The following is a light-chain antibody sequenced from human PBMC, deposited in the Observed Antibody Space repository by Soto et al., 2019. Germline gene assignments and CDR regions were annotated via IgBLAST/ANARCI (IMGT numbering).Light chain of an antibody. V-gene: IGKV1-5*03. CDR1: QSISGG. CDR3: QQYNDYVWT. J-gene: IGKJ1*01. CDR2: KAS. Sequence: DIQMTQSPSTLSASVGDRVTITCRASQSISGGLAWYQQKPGKAPKLLIYKASSLESGVPSRFSGSGSGTEFTLTISSLQPDDFATYYCQQYNDYVWTFGQGTKVEVK.